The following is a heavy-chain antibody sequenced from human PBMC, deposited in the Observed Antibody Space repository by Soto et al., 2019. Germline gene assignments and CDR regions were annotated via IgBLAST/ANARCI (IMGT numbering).Heavy chain of an antibody. CDR3: ARNREYSGYGGFYYGMDV. CDR2: IWFDAKNQ. CDR1: GFSFSTYG. V-gene: IGHV3-33*01. J-gene: IGHJ6*02. D-gene: IGHD5-12*01. Sequence: GGSLRLSCAASGFSFSTYGMHWVRQAPGKGLEWVAVIWFDAKNQYYSDSVRGLFTISRDTSKNTLYLQMNSLRADDTAAYYCARNREYSGYGGFYYGMDVWGQGTTVTVSS.